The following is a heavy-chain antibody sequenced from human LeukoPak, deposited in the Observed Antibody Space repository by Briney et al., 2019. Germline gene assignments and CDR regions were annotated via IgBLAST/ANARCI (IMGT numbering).Heavy chain of an antibody. J-gene: IGHJ4*02. CDR3: ARDREGSSGWYNKGDY. Sequence: ASVKVSCKASGYTFTSYGISWVRQAPGQGLEWMGWISAYNGNTNYAQKLQGRVTMTTDTSTSTAYMELRSLGSDDTAVYYCARDREGSSGWYNKGDYWGQGTPVTVSS. CDR1: GYTFTSYG. V-gene: IGHV1-18*01. CDR2: ISAYNGNT. D-gene: IGHD6-19*01.